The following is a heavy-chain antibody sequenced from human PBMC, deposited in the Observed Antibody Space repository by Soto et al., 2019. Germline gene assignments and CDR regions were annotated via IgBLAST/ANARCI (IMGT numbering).Heavy chain of an antibody. J-gene: IGHJ4*02. V-gene: IGHV4-39*01. D-gene: IGHD2-2*01. CDR2: VYYSGTT. CDR3: ARLIHCKTTSCYFDY. Sequence: SETLSLTCTVSGGSISSSSYYWAWVRQPPGKGLEWIGSVYYSGTTYYNPSLKSRVAISEDTSKNQFSLRLSSVTAADTAVFYCARLIHCKTTSCYFDYWGPGTLVTVSS. CDR1: GGSISSSSYY.